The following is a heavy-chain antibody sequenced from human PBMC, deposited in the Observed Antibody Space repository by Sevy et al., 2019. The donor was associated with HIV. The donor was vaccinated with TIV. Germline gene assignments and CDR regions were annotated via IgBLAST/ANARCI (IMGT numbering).Heavy chain of an antibody. CDR3: ARDLPGDSRMDV. D-gene: IGHD3-22*01. Sequence: GGSLRLSCAASGFTYSSYGMHWVRQAPGKGLEWVAVIWYDGSNKEYADSVKGRFTISRDNSKNTLYLQMNSLRAEDTAVYYCARDLPGDSRMDVWGQGTTVTVSS. J-gene: IGHJ6*02. V-gene: IGHV3-33*01. CDR2: IWYDGSNK. CDR1: GFTYSSYG.